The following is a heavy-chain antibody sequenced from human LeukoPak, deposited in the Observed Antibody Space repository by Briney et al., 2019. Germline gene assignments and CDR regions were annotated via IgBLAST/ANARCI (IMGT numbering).Heavy chain of an antibody. V-gene: IGHV3-23*01. CDR1: GFTFSSYA. CDR2: ISGSGGST. CDR3: AKDLSVEVPAAIWGGFDY. D-gene: IGHD2-2*01. Sequence: PGGSLRLSCAASGFTFSSYAMSWVRQAPGKGLEWVSAISGSGGSTYYADSVKGRFTISRDNSKNTLYLQMNSLRAEDTAVYYCAKDLSVEVPAAIWGGFDYWGQGTLVTVSS. J-gene: IGHJ4*01.